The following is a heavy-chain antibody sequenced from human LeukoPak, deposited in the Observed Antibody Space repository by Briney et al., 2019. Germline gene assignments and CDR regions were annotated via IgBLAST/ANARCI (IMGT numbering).Heavy chain of an antibody. Sequence: PGGSLRLSCAASGFTFSSYWMSWVRQAPGKGLEWVANIKQDGSEKYYVDSVKGRFTISRDNAKNSLYLQMNSLRAEDTAVYYCASSGYSSSWYGGGRSDAFDIWGQGTMVTVSS. CDR3: ASSGYSSSWYGGGRSDAFDI. J-gene: IGHJ3*02. V-gene: IGHV3-7*01. D-gene: IGHD6-13*01. CDR2: IKQDGSEK. CDR1: GFTFSSYW.